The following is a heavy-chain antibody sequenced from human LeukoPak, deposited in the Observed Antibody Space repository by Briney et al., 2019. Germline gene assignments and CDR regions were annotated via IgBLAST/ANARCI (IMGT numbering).Heavy chain of an antibody. CDR3: ARGRGLGQTAMALHYYYYGMDV. CDR2: INHSGST. V-gene: IGHV4-39*07. J-gene: IGHJ6*02. D-gene: IGHD5-18*01. Sequence: SETLSLTCTVSGGSISSGDYYWSWIRQPPGKGLEWIGEINHSGSTNYNPSLKSRVTISVDTSKNQFSLKLSSVTAADTAVYYCARGRGLGQTAMALHYYYYGMDVWGQGTTVTVSS. CDR1: GGSISSGDYY.